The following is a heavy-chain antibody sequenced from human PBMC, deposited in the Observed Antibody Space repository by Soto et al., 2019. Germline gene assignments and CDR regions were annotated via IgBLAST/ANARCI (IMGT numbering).Heavy chain of an antibody. D-gene: IGHD2-15*01. CDR3: ARGPDLGYCSGGSCKRAVYYYYYMDV. CDR2: INPNSGGT. CDR1: GGTLSSYT. V-gene: IGHV1-2*04. Sequence: GASVKVSCKASGGTLSSYTFSWVRQAPGQGLEWMGRINPNSGGTNYAQKFQGWVTMTRDTSISTAYMELSRLRSDDTAVYYCARGPDLGYCSGGSCKRAVYYYYYMDVWGKGTTVTVSS. J-gene: IGHJ6*03.